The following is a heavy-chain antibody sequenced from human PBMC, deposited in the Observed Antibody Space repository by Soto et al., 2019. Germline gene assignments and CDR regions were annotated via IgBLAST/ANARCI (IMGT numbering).Heavy chain of an antibody. D-gene: IGHD3-3*01. CDR2: IYWDDDK. J-gene: IGHJ4*02. V-gene: IGHV2-5*02. CDR1: GFSLTTSGVG. Sequence: QITLNESGPTVVRPTETLTLTCRFSGFSLTTSGVGVGWVRQSPGKAPEWLALIYWDDDKRYIESLKSRLTITTDTSKNQVVLTVANLDPTDTATYYCAHRVLRTVFGLVTTTAIYFDFWGQGTPVAVSS. CDR3: AHRVLRTVFGLVTTTAIYFDF.